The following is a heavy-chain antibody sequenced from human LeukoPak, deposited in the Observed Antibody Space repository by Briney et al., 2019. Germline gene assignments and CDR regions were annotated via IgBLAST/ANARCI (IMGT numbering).Heavy chain of an antibody. CDR3: AKREKGTTGRFFDY. D-gene: IGHD4-17*01. CDR1: GFTFTNYA. CDR2: ISEGVGNT. Sequence: GGPLRLSCAASGFTFTNYAMTWVRQAPGKGLEWVSGISEGVGNTYADSVKGRFTISRDHSKNTLYLQMNSLRAEDTALYYCAKREKGTTGRFFDYWGQGTLVTVSS. V-gene: IGHV3-23*01. J-gene: IGHJ4*02.